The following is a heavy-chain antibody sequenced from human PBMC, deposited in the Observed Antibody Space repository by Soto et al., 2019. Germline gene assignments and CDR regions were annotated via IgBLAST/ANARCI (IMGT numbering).Heavy chain of an antibody. CDR3: AREGYDFWSGYPH. V-gene: IGHV3-64*01. CDR1: GFTFSSYA. CDR2: ISSNGGST. D-gene: IGHD3-3*01. Sequence: PGGSLRLSCAASGFTFSSYAMHWVRQAPGKGLEYVSAISSNGGSTYYANSVKGRFTISRDNSKNTLYLQMGSLRAEDMAVYYCAREGYDFWSGYPHWGQGTLVTVSS. J-gene: IGHJ4*02.